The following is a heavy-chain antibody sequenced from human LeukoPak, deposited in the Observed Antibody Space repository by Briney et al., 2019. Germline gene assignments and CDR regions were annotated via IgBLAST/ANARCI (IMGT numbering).Heavy chain of an antibody. CDR3: ATSSYCGGDCYSSLVY. CDR1: GFTFSSYW. J-gene: IGHJ4*02. CDR2: INGDGRNI. D-gene: IGHD2-21*01. Sequence: GGSLRLSCVASGFTFSSYWMHWVRQDPRKGLVWVSRINGDGRNINYADSVRGRFTISRDNAKNTLYLQMNSLRAEDTAVYYCATSSYCGGDCYSSLVYWGQGTLVTVSS. V-gene: IGHV3-74*01.